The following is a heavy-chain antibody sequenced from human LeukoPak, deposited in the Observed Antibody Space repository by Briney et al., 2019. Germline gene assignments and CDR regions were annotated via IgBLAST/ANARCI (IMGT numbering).Heavy chain of an antibody. Sequence: ASMKVSCKASEYTFTGYYMHWVRQAPGQGLEWMGWINPNSGDTNYAQKFQGRVTMTRDTSITTAYMELSRLRSDDTAVYYCARDLSRDNWFDPWGQGTLVTVSS. CDR1: EYTFTGYY. J-gene: IGHJ5*02. V-gene: IGHV1-2*02. CDR3: ARDLSRDNWFDP. CDR2: INPNSGDT.